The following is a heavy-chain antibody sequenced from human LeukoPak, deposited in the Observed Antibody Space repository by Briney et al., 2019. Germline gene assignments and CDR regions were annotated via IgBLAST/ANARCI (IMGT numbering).Heavy chain of an antibody. V-gene: IGHV3-48*01. J-gene: IGHJ3*02. CDR2: ISSSSSTI. CDR1: GFTFSSFS. Sequence: GGSLRLSCAASGFTFSSFSMNWVRQAPGKGLEWVSYISSSSSTIYYADSVKGRFTISRDNAKNSLYLQMNSLRAEDTAVYYCATFRARAFDIWGQGTMVTVSS. CDR3: ATFRARAFDI.